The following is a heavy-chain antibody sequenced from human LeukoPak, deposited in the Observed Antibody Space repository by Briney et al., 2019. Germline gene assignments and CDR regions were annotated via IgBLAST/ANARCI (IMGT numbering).Heavy chain of an antibody. CDR2: ISAYNGNT. D-gene: IGHD4-17*01. J-gene: IGHJ6*04. Sequence: ASVKVSCKASGYTFTSYGISWVRQAPGQGLEWMGWISAYNGNTNYAQKLQGRVTMTTDTSTSTAYMELRSLRSDDTAVYYCARDLIDYGDYGRDYYYYYGMDVWGKGTTVTVSS. CDR1: GYTFTSYG. CDR3: ARDLIDYGDYGRDYYYYYGMDV. V-gene: IGHV1-18*01.